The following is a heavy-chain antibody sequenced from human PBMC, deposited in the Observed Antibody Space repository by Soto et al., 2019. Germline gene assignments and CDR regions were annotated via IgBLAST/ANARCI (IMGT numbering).Heavy chain of an antibody. J-gene: IGHJ4*02. CDR3: AKGGPDAFCSGGRCYFDY. CDR1: GFTFDDYA. V-gene: IGHV3-9*01. CDR2: ISWNSNII. D-gene: IGHD2-15*01. Sequence: EVHLVESGGGLVQPGRSLRLSCAASGFTFDDYAMHWVRRVPGKGLEWVSSISWNSNIIGYADSVEGRFTISRENAKNSLYLQMNSLRPEDTAFYYCAKGGPDAFCSGGRCYFDYWGQGILVTVSS.